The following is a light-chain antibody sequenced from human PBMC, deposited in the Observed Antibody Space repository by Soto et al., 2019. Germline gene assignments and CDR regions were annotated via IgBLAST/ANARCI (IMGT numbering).Light chain of an antibody. J-gene: IGLJ1*01. CDR2: DVS. V-gene: IGLV2-14*01. Sequence: QSALTQPASVSGSPGQSITISCSGSSSDVGAYNYVSWYQQHPGKAPKLMIYDVSNRPSGVSNRFSGSKSGNTASLTISGLQAEDEADYYCSSYRSGSTLYVFGIGTKVTVL. CDR1: SSDVGAYNY. CDR3: SSYRSGSTLYV.